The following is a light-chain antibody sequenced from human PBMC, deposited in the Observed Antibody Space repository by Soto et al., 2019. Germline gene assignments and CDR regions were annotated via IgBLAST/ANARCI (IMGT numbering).Light chain of an antibody. CDR1: SSNIGSNT. CDR3: AAWDDSLNGPGVV. Sequence: QSVLTQPTSASGTPGQRVTISCSGSSSNIGSNTVNWYQHLPGTAPKLLIYSNNQRPSGVPDRFSGSKSGTSASLAISGLQSEDEADYYCAAWDDSLNGPGVVFGGGTKVTVL. V-gene: IGLV1-44*01. J-gene: IGLJ2*01. CDR2: SNN.